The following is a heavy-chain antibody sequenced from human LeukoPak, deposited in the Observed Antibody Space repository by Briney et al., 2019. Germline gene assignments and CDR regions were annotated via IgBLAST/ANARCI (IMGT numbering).Heavy chain of an antibody. V-gene: IGHV1-18*01. CDR3: GVGATSVGWFDP. Sequence: ASVKVSCKASGYTFTSYGISWVRQAPGQGLEWMGWISAYNGNTNYAQKLQGRVTMTTDTSTSTAYMELRSLRSDDTAVYYCGVGATSVGWFDPWGQRTLVTVSS. D-gene: IGHD1-26*01. CDR1: GYTFTSYG. J-gene: IGHJ5*02. CDR2: ISAYNGNT.